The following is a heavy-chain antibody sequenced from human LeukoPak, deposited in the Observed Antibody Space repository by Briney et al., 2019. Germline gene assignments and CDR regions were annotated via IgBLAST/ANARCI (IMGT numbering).Heavy chain of an antibody. Sequence: SETLSLTCAVSGGSISSGNWWSWVRQPPGKGLEWIGEIYHSGSTNYNPSLKSRVTISVDTSKNQFSLKLSSVTAADTAVYYCARGAYDSSGYSHAFDIWGQGTMVTVSS. D-gene: IGHD3-22*01. CDR3: ARGAYDSSGYSHAFDI. CDR1: GGSISSGNW. CDR2: IYHSGST. J-gene: IGHJ3*02. V-gene: IGHV4-4*02.